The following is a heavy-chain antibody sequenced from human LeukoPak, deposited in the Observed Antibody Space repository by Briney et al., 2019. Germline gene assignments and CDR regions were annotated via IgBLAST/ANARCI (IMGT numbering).Heavy chain of an antibody. J-gene: IGHJ4*02. V-gene: IGHV3-30-3*01. CDR2: ISYDGSNK. Sequence: PGGSLRLSCAASGFTFSSYAMHWVRQAPGKGLEWVAVISYDGSNKYYADSVKGRFTISRDNSKNTLYLQMNSLRAEDTAVYYCARDPAGRYSSSWVYFDYWGQGTLVTVSS. CDR1: GFTFSSYA. D-gene: IGHD6-13*01. CDR3: ARDPAGRYSSSWVYFDY.